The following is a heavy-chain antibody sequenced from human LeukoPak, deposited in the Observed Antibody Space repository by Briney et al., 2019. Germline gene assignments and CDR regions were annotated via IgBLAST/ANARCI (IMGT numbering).Heavy chain of an antibody. V-gene: IGHV3-30*18. J-gene: IGHJ4*02. CDR1: GFTFSSYG. CDR3: TKDIMYYYDFKSGYFDI. CDR2: ISHDGSNK. D-gene: IGHD3-22*01. Sequence: GGSLRLSCAASGFTFSSYGMHWVRQAPGKGLEWVAVISHDGSNKYYADSVKGRFIISRDNSRSALYLEMNNLRLDDVALYYCTKDIMYYYDFKSGYFDIWGQGTLVTVSS.